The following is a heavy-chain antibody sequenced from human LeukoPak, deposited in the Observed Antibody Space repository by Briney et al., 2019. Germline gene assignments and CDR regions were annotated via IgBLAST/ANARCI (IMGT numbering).Heavy chain of an antibody. CDR3: AAGTPLRDFDY. CDR2: ISVYNGNT. J-gene: IGHJ4*02. D-gene: IGHD3-10*01. V-gene: IGHV1-18*01. CDR1: GYTLIELS. Sequence: GASVKVSCKVSGYTLIELSMHWVRQAPGQGLEWMGWISVYNGNTKYAQMFQGRVTMATNTSTSTAYMELRSLRSDDTAVYYCAAGTPLRDFDYWGQGTLVTVSS.